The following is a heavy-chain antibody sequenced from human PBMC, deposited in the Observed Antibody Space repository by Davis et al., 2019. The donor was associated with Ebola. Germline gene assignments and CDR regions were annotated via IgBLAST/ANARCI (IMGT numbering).Heavy chain of an antibody. D-gene: IGHD2-2*01. CDR2: IWYEGTDG. J-gene: IGHJ5*01. V-gene: IGHV3-33*08. Sequence: GESLKISCEASGFSFDAYAMHWVRQAPGKGLEWVSSIWYEGTDGNYADSVRGRFIISRDDSKNTLYRPMNSLRVEDTAIYYCAREEGSSRWQNNWFDYWGQGTLVTVSS. CDR3: AREEGSSRWQNNWFDY. CDR1: GFSFDAYA.